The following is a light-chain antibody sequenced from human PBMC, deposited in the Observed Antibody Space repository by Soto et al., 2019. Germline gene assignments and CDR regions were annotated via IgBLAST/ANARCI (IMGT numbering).Light chain of an antibody. Sequence: DIVLIQSPLSLPVTPGEAASISCMSSQSLLHSNGYNYLDWYVQKPGQAPQLLIYLTSNRASGVPARFSGSGSGADFSLKISRVEDEDVGLYYCMQALEIPLTFGGGTKVEI. CDR3: MQALEIPLT. CDR1: QSLLHSNGYNY. CDR2: LTS. J-gene: IGKJ4*01. V-gene: IGKV2-28*01.